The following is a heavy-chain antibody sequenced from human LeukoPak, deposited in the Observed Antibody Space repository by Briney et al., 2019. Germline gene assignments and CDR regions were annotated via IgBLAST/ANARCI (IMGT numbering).Heavy chain of an antibody. J-gene: IGHJ6*02. V-gene: IGHV1-8*01. Sequence: ASVKVSCKASGYTFTSYDINWVRQATGQGLEWMGWMNPSSGNTGYAQKFQGRVTMTRNTSISTAYMELSSLRSEDTAVYYCARGPPEFYYYYYGMDVWGQGTTVTVSS. D-gene: IGHD1-14*01. CDR3: ARGPPEFYYYYYGMDV. CDR2: MNPSSGNT. CDR1: GYTFTSYD.